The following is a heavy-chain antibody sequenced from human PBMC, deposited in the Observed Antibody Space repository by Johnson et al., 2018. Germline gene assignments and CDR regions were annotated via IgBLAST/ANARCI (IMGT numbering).Heavy chain of an antibody. CDR2: TYYTSKWYN. CDR1: GESVSSNSAA. D-gene: IGHD6-13*01. CDR3: VRISFIAAAATGYFQQ. J-gene: IGHJ1*01. V-gene: IGHV6-1*01. Sequence: QVQLQQSGPGLVKPSQTLSLTCAISGESVSSNSAAWNWIRQSPSRGLEWLGRTYYTSKWYNDYAVSVKSRITINPDTSKNQISLQLNSVNPEDTAVYYCVRISFIAAAATGYFQQWGPGTLFTVSS.